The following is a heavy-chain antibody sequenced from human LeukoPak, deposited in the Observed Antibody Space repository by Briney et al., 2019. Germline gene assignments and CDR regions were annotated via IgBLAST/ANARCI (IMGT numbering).Heavy chain of an antibody. CDR1: GFTFSNAW. J-gene: IGHJ4*02. CDR3: AWHYFDY. CDR2: IKRKTEGETT. Sequence: GGSLRLSCAASGFTFSNAWMSWVRQAPGKGLEWICRIKRKTEGETTDYAAPVKGRFIISRDDSKNTVYLQMNSLKTEDTAVYFCAWHYFDYWGRGTLVTVSS. V-gene: IGHV3-15*01.